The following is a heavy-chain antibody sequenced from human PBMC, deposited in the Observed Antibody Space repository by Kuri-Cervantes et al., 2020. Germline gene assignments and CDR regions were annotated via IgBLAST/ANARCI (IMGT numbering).Heavy chain of an antibody. CDR3: AKDELIVGATPMGY. J-gene: IGHJ4*02. CDR2: ISYDGSNK. V-gene: IGHV3-30*18. Sequence: GESLKISCAASGFTLSSYGMHWVRQAPGKGLEWVAVISYDGSNKYYADSVKGRFTISRDNSKNTLYLQMNSLRAEDAAVYYCAKDELIVGATPMGYWGQGTLVTVSS. CDR1: GFTLSSYG. D-gene: IGHD1-26*01.